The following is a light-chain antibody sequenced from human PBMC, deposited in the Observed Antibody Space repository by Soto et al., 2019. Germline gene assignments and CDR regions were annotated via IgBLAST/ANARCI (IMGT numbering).Light chain of an antibody. CDR2: RGS. CDR3: QDYGTSAPWT. Sequence: VLTQSPGTLSLSPGERTTLSCRASQNIRGNELAWYQQKPGQPPRLLIYRGSSRAPGIPDRFSGRGSGTEFTPTISRLEPEDFAVYYCQDYGTSAPWTFGQGT. J-gene: IGKJ1*01. V-gene: IGKV3-20*01. CDR1: QNIRGNE.